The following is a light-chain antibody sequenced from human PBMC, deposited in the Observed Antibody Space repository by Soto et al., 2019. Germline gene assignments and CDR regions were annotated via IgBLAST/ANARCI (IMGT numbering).Light chain of an antibody. CDR2: LNSDGSH. CDR3: QTWGADFWV. V-gene: IGLV4-69*01. CDR1: SGHNNNA. J-gene: IGLJ3*02. Sequence: QSVLTQSPSASASLGASVRLTCTLSSGHNNNAITWHQQQPEKGPRYLMKLNSDGSHTKGDGIPDRFSGSSSGAERYLTISSLQSEDGADYYCQTWGADFWVFGGGTKLTVL.